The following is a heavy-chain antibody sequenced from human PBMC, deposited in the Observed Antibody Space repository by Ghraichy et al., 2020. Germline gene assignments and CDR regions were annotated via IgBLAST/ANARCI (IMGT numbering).Heavy chain of an antibody. Sequence: GGSLRLSCAVSGITFTDAWMGWVRQAPEKGLEWVGRVKSKTDGGTIDYAAPVEGRFFISLDDSKNVLYLQMNSLKTEDTAVYYCTTDRGIAARPLFDLWGRGTLVTVSS. J-gene: IGHJ2*01. V-gene: IGHV3-15*01. CDR2: VKSKTDGGTI. D-gene: IGHD6-6*01. CDR1: GITFTDAW. CDR3: TTDRGIAARPLFDL.